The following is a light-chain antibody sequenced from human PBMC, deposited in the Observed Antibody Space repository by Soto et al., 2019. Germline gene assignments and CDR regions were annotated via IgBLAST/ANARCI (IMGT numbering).Light chain of an antibody. V-gene: IGLV2-14*01. Sequence: QSALTQPASMSGAPGQSITISCTGTSSDIGGYNYISWYQQLPGKAPKFIIYDVRNRPSGVSNRFSGSRSGNTASLTISGLQAEDEAEYYCRSYTSSSTVIFGGGTKLTVL. CDR2: DVR. CDR1: SSDIGGYNY. CDR3: RSYTSSSTVI. J-gene: IGLJ2*01.